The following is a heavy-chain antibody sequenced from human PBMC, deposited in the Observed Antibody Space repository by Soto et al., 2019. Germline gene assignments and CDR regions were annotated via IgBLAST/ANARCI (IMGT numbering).Heavy chain of an antibody. J-gene: IGHJ4*02. CDR2: IYWDDDK. CDR3: ANRILRTVFGLVTTTAIYFDV. V-gene: IGHV2-5*02. CDR1: GFSLTTSGVG. D-gene: IGHD3-3*01. Sequence: QITLNESGPTVVKPAETLTLICTFSGFSLTTSGVGVGWIRQSPGKAPEWLALIYWDDDKRYSASLKSRLTITTDSSKNQVVLTMASVDPADTATYCYANRILRTVFGLVTTTAIYFDVWGQGTPVVVSS.